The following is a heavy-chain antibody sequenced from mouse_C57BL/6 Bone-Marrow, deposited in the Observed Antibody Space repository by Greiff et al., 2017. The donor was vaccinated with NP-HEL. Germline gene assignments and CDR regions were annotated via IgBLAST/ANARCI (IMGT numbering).Heavy chain of an antibody. CDR2: IYPGDGDT. CDR1: GYAFSSYW. V-gene: IGHV1-80*01. Sequence: QVQLQQSGAELVKPGASVKISCKASGYAFSSYWMNWVKQRPGKGLEWIGQIYPGDGDTNYNGKFKGKATLTADKSSSTAYMQLSSLTSEDSAVYFCARRGLRRGPGFAYWGQGTLVTVAA. D-gene: IGHD2-4*01. CDR3: ARRGLRRGPGFAY. J-gene: IGHJ3*01.